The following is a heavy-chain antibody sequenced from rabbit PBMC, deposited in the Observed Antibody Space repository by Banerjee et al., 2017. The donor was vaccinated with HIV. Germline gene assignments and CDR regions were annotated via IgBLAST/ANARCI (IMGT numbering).Heavy chain of an antibody. V-gene: IGHV1S45*01. CDR2: IYAGSSGST. Sequence: QEQLVESGGDLVKPGASLTLTCTASGFSFSSNYYMCWVRQAPGKGLEWIACIYAGSSGSTYYASWAKGRFTISKTSSTTVTLQMTSLTDADTATYFCARFPGYAGYGYDLWGPGTLVTVS. D-gene: IGHD6-1*01. CDR3: ARFPGYAGYGYDL. J-gene: IGHJ4*01. CDR1: GFSFSSNYY.